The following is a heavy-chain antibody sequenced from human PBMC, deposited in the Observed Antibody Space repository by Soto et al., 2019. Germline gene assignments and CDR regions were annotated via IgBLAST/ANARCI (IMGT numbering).Heavy chain of an antibody. CDR1: GGSFSGHY. D-gene: IGHD6-13*01. CDR2: VNHDGST. Sequence: SETLSLTCAVYGGSFSGHYWSWIRQPPGEGLEWIGEVNHDGSTNYNPSLKSRVTISVDTSKNQFFLRLSSVTAADTAVYYCARIPVTIPADSYMDVWGKGTTVTVSS. CDR3: ARIPVTIPADSYMDV. J-gene: IGHJ6*03. V-gene: IGHV4-34*01.